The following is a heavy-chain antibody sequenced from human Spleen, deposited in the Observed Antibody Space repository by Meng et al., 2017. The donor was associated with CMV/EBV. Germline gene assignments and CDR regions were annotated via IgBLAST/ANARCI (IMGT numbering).Heavy chain of an antibody. CDR1: GFTFSSYA. CDR3: AKAGPTILSSLDV. J-gene: IGHJ6*02. V-gene: IGHV3-23*01. CDR2: ITSAASST. D-gene: IGHD3-3*01. Sequence: GSLRLSCAASGFTFSSYAMHWVRQAPGKGLEWVSIITSAASSTHYADSVKGRFTISRDNSKTTLYLQMNSLRADDTAVYYCAKAGPTILSSLDVWGQGTTVTVSS.